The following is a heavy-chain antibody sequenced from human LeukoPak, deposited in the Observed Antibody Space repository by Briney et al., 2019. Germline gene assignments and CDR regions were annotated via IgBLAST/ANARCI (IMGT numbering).Heavy chain of an antibody. V-gene: IGHV3-48*03. Sequence: GRSLRLSCAASGFTFSTYEMNWVRQAPGKGLEWVSYISGSGNTIYYADSVKGRFTISRDNAKNSLYLQMNSLRAEDTAVYYCASPRAVTRDFWGQGTLVTVSS. J-gene: IGHJ4*02. CDR2: ISGSGNTI. CDR1: GFTFSTYE. D-gene: IGHD4-17*01. CDR3: ASPRAVTRDF.